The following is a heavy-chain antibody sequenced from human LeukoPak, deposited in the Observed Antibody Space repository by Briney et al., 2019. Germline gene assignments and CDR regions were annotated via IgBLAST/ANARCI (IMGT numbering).Heavy chain of an antibody. CDR2: IVSNGDST. V-gene: IGHV3-64D*09. J-gene: IGHJ6*02. D-gene: IGHD3-22*01. Sequence: PGGSLRLSCATSGFTFSRYGMHWVRQAPGKGLEYVSAIVSNGDSTYYADSVKGRSTISRDNAKNTLYLQTSSLRPDDTAVYYCVNPGWYYDSSGYSYYYGMDVWGQGTTVTVSS. CDR1: GFTFSRYG. CDR3: VNPGWYYDSSGYSYYYGMDV.